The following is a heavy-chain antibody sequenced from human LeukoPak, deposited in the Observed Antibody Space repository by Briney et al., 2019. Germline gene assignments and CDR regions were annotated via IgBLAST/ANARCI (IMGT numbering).Heavy chain of an antibody. D-gene: IGHD5-24*01. CDR1: GFTFSSYE. CDR3: ATLVEMATIDYYFDY. Sequence: GGSLRLSCAASGFTFSSYEMNWVRQAPGKGLEWASYISSSGSTIYYADSVKGRFTISRDNAKNSLYLQMNSLRAEDTAVYYCATLVEMATIDYYFDYWGQGTLVTVSS. CDR2: ISSSGSTI. V-gene: IGHV3-48*03. J-gene: IGHJ4*02.